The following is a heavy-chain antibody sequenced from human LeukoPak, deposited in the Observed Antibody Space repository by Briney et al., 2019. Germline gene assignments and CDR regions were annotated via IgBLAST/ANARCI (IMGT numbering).Heavy chain of an antibody. D-gene: IGHD2-2*01. V-gene: IGHV1-46*01. CDR2: INPSGGST. CDR3: AREIVVVPSAMGSDP. J-gene: IGHJ5*02. CDR1: GYSFTTYY. Sequence: GASVKVSCKASGYSFTTYYIHWVRQAPGQGLEWMGVINPSGGSTSFAQKFQARLTMTRDTSTSTVYMELSGLRSEDTAVYYCAREIVVVPSAMGSDPWGQGTLVTVSS.